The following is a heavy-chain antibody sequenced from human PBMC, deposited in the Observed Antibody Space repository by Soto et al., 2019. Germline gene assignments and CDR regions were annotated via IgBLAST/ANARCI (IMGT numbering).Heavy chain of an antibody. Sequence: QVQLVQSGAEVKKPGSSVKVSCKASGGTFSSYAISWVRQAPGQGLEWMGGIIPIFGTAYYAQKFQGRVTITADKSTSTAYMELSSLRSEDTAVYYCARDLGAQDDFWSGYYAYYYYYGMDVWGQGTTVTVSS. D-gene: IGHD3-3*01. CDR2: IIPIFGTA. CDR3: ARDLGAQDDFWSGYYAYYYYYGMDV. J-gene: IGHJ6*02. CDR1: GGTFSSYA. V-gene: IGHV1-69*06.